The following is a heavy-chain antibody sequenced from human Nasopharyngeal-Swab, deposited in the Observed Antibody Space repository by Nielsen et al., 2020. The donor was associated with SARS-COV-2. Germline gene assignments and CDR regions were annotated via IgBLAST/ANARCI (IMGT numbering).Heavy chain of an antibody. J-gene: IGHJ4*02. CDR2: IGSSGGAT. D-gene: IGHD3-22*01. CDR3: ARVLTGTFYYDSSGYPDY. V-gene: IGHV3-11*01. Sequence: VRQMPGKGLAWVSYIGSSGGATYYADSVKGRFTISRDNAKKSLYLQMNSLRAEDTAVYYCARVLTGTFYYDSSGYPDYWGQGTLVTVSS.